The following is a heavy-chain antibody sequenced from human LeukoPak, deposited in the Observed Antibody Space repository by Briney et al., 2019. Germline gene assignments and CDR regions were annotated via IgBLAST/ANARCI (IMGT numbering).Heavy chain of an antibody. D-gene: IGHD2-2*01. Sequence: GESLKLSCKGSDYSFTSYWIGSVRQMPGKCLEWMEDIYHGDYDMCYNPSFQGQVTISGDKSINTAYLQWGGLKASDTAMYYCARRDCSNTSCYGYYFDYWGQGTLVTVSS. CDR1: DYSFTSYW. CDR2: IYHGDYDM. J-gene: IGHJ4*02. V-gene: IGHV5-51*01. CDR3: ARRDCSNTSCYGYYFDY.